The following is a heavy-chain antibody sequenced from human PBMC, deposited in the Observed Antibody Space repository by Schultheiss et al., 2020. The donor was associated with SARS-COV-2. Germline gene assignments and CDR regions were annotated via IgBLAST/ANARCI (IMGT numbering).Heavy chain of an antibody. CDR3: AREPGWGRITYFDY. Sequence: GESLKISCAASGFTFSNNYMHWVRQVPGTGLVWVSHINSDGSSTTYGDSVKGRFTISRDNAKTTLYLQMNSLRAEDTAVYYCAREPGWGRITYFDYWGQGTLVTVSS. D-gene: IGHD3-10*01. CDR2: INSDGSST. J-gene: IGHJ4*02. CDR1: GFTFSNNY. V-gene: IGHV3-74*01.